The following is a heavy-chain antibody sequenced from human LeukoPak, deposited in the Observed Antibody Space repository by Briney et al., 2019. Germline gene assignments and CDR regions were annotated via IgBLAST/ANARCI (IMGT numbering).Heavy chain of an antibody. Sequence: ASVKVSCKASGYTFTGYYMHWVRQAPGQGLEWMGWINPNSGGTNCAQKFQGRVTMTRDTSISTACMELSRLRSDDTAVYYCAREIKRITIFGVVISGGDYWGQGTLVTVSS. D-gene: IGHD3-3*01. CDR3: AREIKRITIFGVVISGGDY. CDR1: GYTFTGYY. V-gene: IGHV1-2*02. CDR2: INPNSGGT. J-gene: IGHJ4*02.